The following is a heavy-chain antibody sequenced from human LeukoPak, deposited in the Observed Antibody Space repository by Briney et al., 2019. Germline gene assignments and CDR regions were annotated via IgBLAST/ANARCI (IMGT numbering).Heavy chain of an antibody. J-gene: IGHJ4*02. CDR3: ATILELNY. CDR1: SGSISTSNYY. V-gene: IGHV4-39*07. CDR2: IFYSGST. Sequence: SETLSLTCTVSSGSISTSNYYWGWVRQPPGKALEWIGNIFYSGSTYYSPSLKSRVTISLDTSRNQFSLKLSSVTAADTAVYYCATILELNYWGQGTLVTVSS. D-gene: IGHD3-3*01.